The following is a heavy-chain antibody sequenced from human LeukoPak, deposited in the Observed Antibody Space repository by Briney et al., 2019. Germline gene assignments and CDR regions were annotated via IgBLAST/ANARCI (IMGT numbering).Heavy chain of an antibody. CDR3: AKTGGGSSWFDYYNYMDV. D-gene: IGHD6-13*01. CDR2: ISGSGGST. J-gene: IGHJ6*03. V-gene: IGHV3-23*01. CDR1: GFTFSSYA. Sequence: GSLRLSCVASGFTFSSYAMSWVRQAPGKGLEWVSAISGSGGSTYYADSVKGRCTISRDNSKNTLYLQMDSLRAEDTAVYYCAKTGGGSSWFDYYNYMDVWGKGTTVTVSS.